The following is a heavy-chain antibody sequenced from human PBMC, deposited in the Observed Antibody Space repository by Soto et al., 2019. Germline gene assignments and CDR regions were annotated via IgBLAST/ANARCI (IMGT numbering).Heavy chain of an antibody. J-gene: IGHJ5*02. CDR2: IYHSGST. CDR3: ASKAWDPPRWFDP. Sequence: QVQLQESGPGLVKPSGTLSLTCAVSGGSISSNNWWSWVRQPPGKGLEWIGEIYHSGSTNYNPSLTSRVTISVDQSKNQFSLNLNSVTAADTAVYYSASKAWDPPRWFDPWGQGTLVTVSS. CDR1: GGSISSNNW. D-gene: IGHD1-26*01. V-gene: IGHV4-4*02.